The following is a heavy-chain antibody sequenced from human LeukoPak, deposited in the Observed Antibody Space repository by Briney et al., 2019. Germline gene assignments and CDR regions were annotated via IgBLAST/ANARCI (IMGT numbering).Heavy chain of an antibody. CDR2: ISVSDDST. J-gene: IGHJ4*02. CDR3: ARDLAVAGFAY. Sequence: GGSLRLSCAASGSTFSTYAMNWVRQAPGKGLEWVSGISVSDDSTYYADSVEGRFTISRDNSQNTLYLQMNSLRVEDMAIYYCARDLAVAGFAYWGQGALVTVSS. V-gene: IGHV3-23*01. D-gene: IGHD6-19*01. CDR1: GSTFSTYA.